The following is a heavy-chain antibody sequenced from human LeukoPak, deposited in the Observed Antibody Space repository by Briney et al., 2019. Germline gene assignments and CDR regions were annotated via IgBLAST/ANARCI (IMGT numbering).Heavy chain of an antibody. Sequence: PSETLSLTCTVSGGSISSYYWSWIRQPAGKGLEWIGSIYYSGSTYYNPSLKSRVTISVDTSKNQFSLKLSSVTAADTAVYYCARHRSGWYLDYWGQGTLVTVSS. CDR1: GGSISSYY. J-gene: IGHJ4*02. D-gene: IGHD6-19*01. CDR2: IYYSGST. V-gene: IGHV4-59*05. CDR3: ARHRSGWYLDY.